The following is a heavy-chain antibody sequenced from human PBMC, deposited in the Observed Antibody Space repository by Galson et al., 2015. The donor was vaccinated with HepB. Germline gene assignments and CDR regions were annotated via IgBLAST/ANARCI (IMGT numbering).Heavy chain of an antibody. CDR2: TNHRGNT. Sequence: TCAVYGGSFSGHYWTWIRQPPGKGLEWIGNTNHRGNTNYNPSLKSRVIISADSSKNQFSLKLTSVTAADMAVYYCARGHTAGYDYVWGRREKLAAHWDYWGQGTLLTVSS. CDR1: GGSFSGHY. J-gene: IGHJ4*02. V-gene: IGHV4-34*01. CDR3: ARGHTAGYDYVWGRREKLAAHWDY. D-gene: IGHD3-16*01.